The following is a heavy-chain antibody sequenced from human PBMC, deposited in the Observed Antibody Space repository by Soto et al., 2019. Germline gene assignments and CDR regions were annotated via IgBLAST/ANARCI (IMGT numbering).Heavy chain of an antibody. Sequence: SSETLSLTCTVSGGSIAGRGYYWGWIRQPPGKVLEWIVSISYSGTTRYNASLKSRVTISLDTSNNRFSLNLSSVTAADTAVYYXASQRVIWRGLPSYFDYWGQGTMVTVSS. D-gene: IGHD3-3*01. V-gene: IGHV4-39*01. CDR1: GGSIAGRGYY. J-gene: IGHJ4*02. CDR3: ASQRVIWRGLPSYFDY. CDR2: ISYSGTT.